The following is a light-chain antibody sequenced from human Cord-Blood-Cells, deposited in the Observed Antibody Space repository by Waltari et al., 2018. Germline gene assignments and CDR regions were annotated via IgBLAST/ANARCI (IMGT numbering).Light chain of an antibody. CDR2: GAS. J-gene: IGKJ2*01. CDR1: PSVSSN. CDR3: QQYNNWPYT. Sequence: EIVMTQSQATLSVSPGERATLSCRASPSVSSNLAWYQQKPGQAPRRLIYGASTRATGIPARFSGSGSGTEFTLTISSLQCEDFAVYYCQQYNNWPYTFGQGTKLEIK. V-gene: IGKV3-15*01.